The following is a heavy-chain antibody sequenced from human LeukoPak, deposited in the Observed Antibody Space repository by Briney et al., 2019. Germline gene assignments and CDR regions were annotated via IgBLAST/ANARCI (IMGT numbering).Heavy chain of an antibody. J-gene: IGHJ6*02. CDR2: INHSGST. Sequence: SETLSLTCTVSGGSISRYYRSWIRRPPGKGLEWIGEINHSGSTNYNPTLKSRVTIAVDTSKNQYSLKLSSVTAADTAVYYWARGLVEQWLVGNYYYGMDVWGQGTTVTVSS. CDR3: ARGLVEQWLVGNYYYGMDV. CDR1: GGSISRYY. D-gene: IGHD6-19*01. V-gene: IGHV4-34*01.